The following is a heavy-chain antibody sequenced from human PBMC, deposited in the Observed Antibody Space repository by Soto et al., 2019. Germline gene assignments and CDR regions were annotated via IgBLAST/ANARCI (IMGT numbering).Heavy chain of an antibody. V-gene: IGHV3-73*01. CDR2: IRSKAYNYAT. CDR1: GFTFSGSA. D-gene: IGHD2-15*01. Sequence: EVQLVESGGGLVQPGGSLKLSCAASGFTFSGSAMHWVRQASGKGLEWVGRIRSKAYNYATAYAASVRGRFTISRDDSKNTAYLQMNSLTSEDTAVYYCTSVVAVSPTWFDPWGQGTLVTVSS. J-gene: IGHJ5*02. CDR3: TSVVAVSPTWFDP.